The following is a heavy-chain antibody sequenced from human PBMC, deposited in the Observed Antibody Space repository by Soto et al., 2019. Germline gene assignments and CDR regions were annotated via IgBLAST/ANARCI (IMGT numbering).Heavy chain of an antibody. CDR2: IYYSGST. D-gene: IGHD1-7*01. J-gene: IGHJ4*02. Sequence: TLSLTCTVSGGSISSYYWSWIRQPPGKGLEWIGYIYYSGSTNYNPSLKSRVTISVDTSKNQFSLKLSSVTAADTAVYYCARDGTMSRGFDYLGQGTLVTVCS. CDR3: ARDGTMSRGFDY. CDR1: GGSISSYY. V-gene: IGHV4-59*01.